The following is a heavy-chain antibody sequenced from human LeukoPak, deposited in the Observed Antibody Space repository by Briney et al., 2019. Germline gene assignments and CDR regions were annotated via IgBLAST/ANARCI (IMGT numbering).Heavy chain of an antibody. V-gene: IGHV1-46*01. CDR2: INPSGGST. CDR1: GYTFTSYY. Sequence: ASVTVSCKASGYTFTSYYMHWVRQAPGQGLEWMGIINPSGGSTSYAQKFQGRVTMTRDMSTSTVYMELSSLRSEDTAVYYCARDRARPYYYYYMDVWGKGTTVTVSS. CDR3: ARDRARPYYYYYMDV. J-gene: IGHJ6*03.